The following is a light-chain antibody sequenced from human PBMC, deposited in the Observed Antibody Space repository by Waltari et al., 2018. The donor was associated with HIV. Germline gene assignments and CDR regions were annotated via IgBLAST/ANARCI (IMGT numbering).Light chain of an antibody. V-gene: IGKV1-9*01. CDR3: QQLNSYPRT. Sequence: DIQLTQSPSFLSASVGDRATITCRASQGISSYVACYQPKPGKAPNLLIYAASTLRSAVPSRFSGSESETEFSLTISSLQPEDFATYCCQQLNSYPRTFGQGTKVEIK. J-gene: IGKJ1*01. CDR2: AAS. CDR1: QGISSY.